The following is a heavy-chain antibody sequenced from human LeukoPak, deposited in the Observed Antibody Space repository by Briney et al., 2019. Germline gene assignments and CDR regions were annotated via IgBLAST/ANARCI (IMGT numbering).Heavy chain of an antibody. J-gene: IGHJ4*02. D-gene: IGHD4-17*01. V-gene: IGHV3-48*03. CDR1: GFTFSSYE. CDR3: AREALTETTFGPYDY. Sequence: PGGSLRLSCAASGFTFSSYEMNWVRQAPGKGLGWVSYISSSGSTKYYADSLMGRFTLSRDNAKKSLYLQMNSLRAEDTAVYYCAREALTETTFGPYDYWGQGTLVTVSS. CDR2: ISSSGSTK.